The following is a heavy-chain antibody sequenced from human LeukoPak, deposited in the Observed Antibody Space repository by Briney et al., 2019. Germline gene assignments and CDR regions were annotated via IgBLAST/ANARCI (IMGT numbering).Heavy chain of an antibody. CDR1: GYTFSNYA. J-gene: IGHJ4*02. CDR3: AGAGGEDIAARPYYFDY. CDR2: ISAYNGST. V-gene: IGHV1-18*01. D-gene: IGHD6-6*01. Sequence: ASVKLSCKASGYTFSNYAISWVRQAPGQGLEWMGCISAYNGSTNYAPKLQGRVTMTPDTSTSAAYMELRSLRSDDTAVYYSAGAGGEDIAARPYYFDYWGQGCLVTVSS.